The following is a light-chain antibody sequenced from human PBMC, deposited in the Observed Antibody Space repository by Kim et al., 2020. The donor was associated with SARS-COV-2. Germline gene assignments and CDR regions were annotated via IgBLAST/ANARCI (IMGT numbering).Light chain of an antibody. J-gene: IGLJ1*01. CDR2: DVS. V-gene: IGLV2-14*03. Sequence: GQSITISCTGTSSDVGGYNYVYWYQQHPGKAPKLMIYDVSNRPSGVSNRFSGAKSGNTASLTISGLQTEDEADYYCTSYRSGSTYVFGIGTKVTVL. CDR3: TSYRSGSTYV. CDR1: SSDVGGYNY.